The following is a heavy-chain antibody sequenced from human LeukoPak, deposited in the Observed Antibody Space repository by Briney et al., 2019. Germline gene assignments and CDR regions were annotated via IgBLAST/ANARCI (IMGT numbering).Heavy chain of an antibody. CDR3: ARGVSLGFDP. D-gene: IGHD6-6*01. V-gene: IGHV4-59*01. CDR2: IYYSGST. J-gene: IGHJ5*02. Sequence: SETLSLTCTVSGGSISSYYWSWIRQPPGKGLEWIGYIYYSGSTNYNPSLKSRVTISVDTSKNQFSLKLSSVTAADTAVYYCARGVSLGFDPWGQGTLVTVSS. CDR1: GGSISSYY.